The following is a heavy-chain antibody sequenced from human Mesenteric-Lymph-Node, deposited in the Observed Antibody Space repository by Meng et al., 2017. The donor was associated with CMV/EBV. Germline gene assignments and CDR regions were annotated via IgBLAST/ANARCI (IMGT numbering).Heavy chain of an antibody. CDR2: SSAYNGDT. D-gene: IGHD6-19*01. Sequence: ASVKVSCKASGYYFASYSISWVRQAPGQGLEWMGRSSAYNGDTNYGQKFRGRVTMTTDTSTNTAYMELRSLRSDDTAVYYCARVGYSSGWRSYYYYGMDVWGQGTTVTVSS. CDR3: ARVGYSSGWRSYYYYGMDV. CDR1: GYYFASYS. V-gene: IGHV1-18*04. J-gene: IGHJ6*02.